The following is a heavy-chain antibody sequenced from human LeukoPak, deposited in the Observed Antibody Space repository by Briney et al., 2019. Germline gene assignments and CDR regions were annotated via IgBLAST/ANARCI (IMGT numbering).Heavy chain of an antibody. V-gene: IGHV3-30*18. CDR2: ISYDGSNK. J-gene: IGHJ4*02. CDR1: GFTFSSYG. D-gene: IGHD6-19*01. CDR3: AKSGLSSGWYPYDN. Sequence: GGSLRLSCAASGFTFSSYGMHWVRQAPGKGLEWVAVISYDGSNKYYADSVKGRFTISRDNSKNTLYLQMNSLRAEDTAVNYCAKSGLSSGWYPYDNWGQGALVTVSS.